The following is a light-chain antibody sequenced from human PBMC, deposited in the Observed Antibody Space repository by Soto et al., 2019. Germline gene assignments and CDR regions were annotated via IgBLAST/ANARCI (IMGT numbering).Light chain of an antibody. CDR2: YNS. CDR3: SAWDDSLRAVM. J-gene: IGLJ3*02. V-gene: IGLV1-47*01. Sequence: QSVLTQPPSASGTPGQRVTISCSGSSSNIGSNYVYWYQQLPGTAPKLLIYYNSQRPSGVPDRFSGSKSDTSASLAISGRRSEDEADYYCSAWDDSLRAVMFGGLTKLTVL. CDR1: SSNIGSNY.